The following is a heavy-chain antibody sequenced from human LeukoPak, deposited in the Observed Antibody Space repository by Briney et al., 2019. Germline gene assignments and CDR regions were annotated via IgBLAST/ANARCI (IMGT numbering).Heavy chain of an antibody. V-gene: IGHV1-69*01. D-gene: IGHD2-8*01. Sequence: SVKVSCKASGGTFSSYAISWVRQAPGQGLEWMGGIIPIFGTANYAQKFQGRVTITADESASTAYMELSSLRSEDTAVYYCARNFNSMVYATYPIYYYGMDVWGQGTTVTVSS. CDR3: ARNFNSMVYATYPIYYYGMDV. CDR1: GGTFSSYA. CDR2: IIPIFGTA. J-gene: IGHJ6*02.